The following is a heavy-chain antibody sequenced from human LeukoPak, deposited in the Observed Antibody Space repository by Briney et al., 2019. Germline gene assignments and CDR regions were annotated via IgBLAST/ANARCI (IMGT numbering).Heavy chain of an antibody. V-gene: IGHV1-2*04. CDR2: IRPNSGDT. J-gene: IGHJ4*02. Sequence: ASVKVSCKASGYTFTDYFIHWVRQAPGQGLEWMGWIRPNSGDTHYAQRFQGWVTMTRDTSVSTAHMELSSLRSDDTAIYYCARNYGHNSKYFDFWGQGTLVTVSS. CDR3: ARNYGHNSKYFDF. CDR1: GYTFTDYF. D-gene: IGHD4-17*01.